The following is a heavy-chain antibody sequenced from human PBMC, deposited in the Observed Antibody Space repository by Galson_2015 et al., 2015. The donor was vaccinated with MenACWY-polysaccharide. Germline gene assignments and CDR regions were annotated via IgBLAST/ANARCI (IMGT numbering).Heavy chain of an antibody. Sequence: SLRLSCAASGFTFTSYAMSWVRQAPGKGLEWVSAIRSSGTNTYYADSVKGRFTISRDNSKNMAYLQMNSLRAEDTALYYCARLQSKYLDVWGKGTTVTGSS. CDR3: ARLQSKYLDV. CDR2: IRSSGTNT. D-gene: IGHD4-11*01. CDR1: GFTFTSYA. V-gene: IGHV3-23*01. J-gene: IGHJ6*04.